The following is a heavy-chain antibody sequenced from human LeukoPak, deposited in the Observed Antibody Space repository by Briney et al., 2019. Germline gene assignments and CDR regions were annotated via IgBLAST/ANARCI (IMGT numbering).Heavy chain of an antibody. V-gene: IGHV3-48*03. CDR1: GFTFSSYE. D-gene: IGHD2-15*01. CDR2: ISSSGSTI. CDR3: AREGSVVVAARRGYYYYMDV. Sequence: GGSPRLSCAASGFTFSSYEMNWVRQAPGKGLEWVSYISSSGSTIYYADSVKGRFTISRDNAKNSLYLQMNSLRAEDTAVYYCAREGSVVVAARRGYYYYMDVWGKGTTVTVSS. J-gene: IGHJ6*03.